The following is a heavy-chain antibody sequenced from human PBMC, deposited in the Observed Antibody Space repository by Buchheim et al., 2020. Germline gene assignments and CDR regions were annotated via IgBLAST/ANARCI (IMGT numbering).Heavy chain of an antibody. CDR1: GFTFSSYW. V-gene: IGHV3-74*01. J-gene: IGHJ4*02. CDR2: INTDGTTI. CDR3: ARDVIGPYDY. Sequence: EVQLVESGGGLVQPGGSLRLSCAASGFTFSSYWMHWVRQVPGKGLVWVSNINTDGTTIRYADSVKGRFTISRDNAKNTLYLQMNSLSAEDTAVYYCARDVIGPYDYWGQG.